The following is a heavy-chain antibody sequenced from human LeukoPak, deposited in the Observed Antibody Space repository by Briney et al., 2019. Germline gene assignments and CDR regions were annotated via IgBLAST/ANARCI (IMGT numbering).Heavy chain of an antibody. V-gene: IGHV3-30*04. CDR1: GFTFSIYA. D-gene: IGHD3-10*01. J-gene: IGHJ4*02. Sequence: GGSLRLSCAASGFTFSIYAMHWVRQAPGKGLEWVAVISYDGSDKYYADSVKGRFTISRDNSKNTLYLQMNSLRAEDTALYYCARDAGMVRGVILYYFDYWGQGTLVTVSS. CDR3: ARDAGMVRGVILYYFDY. CDR2: ISYDGSDK.